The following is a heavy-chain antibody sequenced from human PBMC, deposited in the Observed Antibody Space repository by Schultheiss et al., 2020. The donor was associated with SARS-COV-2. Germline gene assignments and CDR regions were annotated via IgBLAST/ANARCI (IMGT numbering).Heavy chain of an antibody. Sequence: SETLSLTCTVSGGSISSGDYYWSWIRQPPGKGLEWIGEINHSGSTNYNPSLKSRVTISVDTSKNQFSLKLSSVTAADTAVYYCARGGQLVLFSYYYGMDVWGQGTTVTVSS. CDR3: ARGGQLVLFSYYYGMDV. D-gene: IGHD6-6*01. CDR2: INHSGST. V-gene: IGHV4-30-4*01. J-gene: IGHJ6*02. CDR1: GGSISSGDYY.